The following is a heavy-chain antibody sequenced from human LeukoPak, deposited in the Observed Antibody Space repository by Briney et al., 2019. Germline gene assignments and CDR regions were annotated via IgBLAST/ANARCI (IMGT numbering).Heavy chain of an antibody. Sequence: KPSETLSLTCAVSGYSISSGYYWGWIRQPPGKGLQWIGSIYHSGSTYYNPSLKSRVTISVDTSKNQFSLKLSSVTAADTAVYYCARRGRTSLGAFDIWGQGTMLTVSS. CDR1: GYSISSGYY. J-gene: IGHJ3*02. CDR3: ARRGRTSLGAFDI. V-gene: IGHV4-38-2*01. D-gene: IGHD1-26*01. CDR2: IYHSGST.